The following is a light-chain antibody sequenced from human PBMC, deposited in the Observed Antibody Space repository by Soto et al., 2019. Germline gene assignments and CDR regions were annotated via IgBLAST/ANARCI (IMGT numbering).Light chain of an antibody. CDR3: QSYDNTLSGYV. CDR2: DTT. J-gene: IGLJ1*01. CDR1: SSNIGAGYD. V-gene: IGLV1-40*01. Sequence: QSVLTQPPSVSGAPGQRVTLSCTGSSSNIGAGYDVHWYQQLPGAAPKLLIYDTTNRPSGVPGRFSGSKSGTSASLAITGLQAEDEADYYCQSYDNTLSGYVFGTGTKLTVL.